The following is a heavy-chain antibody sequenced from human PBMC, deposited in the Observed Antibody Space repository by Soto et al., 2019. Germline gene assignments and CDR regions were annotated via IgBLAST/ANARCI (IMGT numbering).Heavy chain of an antibody. CDR1: WYSFAGYW. Sequence: GESLKISCKGSWYSFAGYWITWVRQGPGKGLEWMGRIDPSDSQTYYSPSFRGHVTISVTKSITTVFLQWSSLRASDTAMYYCARQIYYSDTGTNLKYYFDPWGQGTPVPVSS. J-gene: IGHJ4*02. CDR3: ARQIYYSDTGTNLKYYFDP. D-gene: IGHD3-22*01. CDR2: IDPSDSQT. V-gene: IGHV5-10-1*01.